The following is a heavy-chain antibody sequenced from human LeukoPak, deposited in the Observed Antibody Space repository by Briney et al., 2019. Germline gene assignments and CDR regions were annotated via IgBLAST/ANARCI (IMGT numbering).Heavy chain of an antibody. Sequence: SSETLSLTCTVSGGSISSSSYYWGWIRQPPGKGLEWIGSIYYSGSTYYNPSLKSRVTISVDTSKNQFSLKLSSVTAADTAVYYCARLLRYFDWLFPNWFDPWGQGTLVTVSS. CDR1: GGSISSSSYY. J-gene: IGHJ5*02. D-gene: IGHD3-9*01. CDR2: IYYSGST. V-gene: IGHV4-39*01. CDR3: ARLLRYFDWLFPNWFDP.